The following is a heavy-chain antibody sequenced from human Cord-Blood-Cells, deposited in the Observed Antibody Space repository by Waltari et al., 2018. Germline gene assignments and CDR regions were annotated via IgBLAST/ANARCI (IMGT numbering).Heavy chain of an antibody. CDR1: GGPISSSSYH. J-gene: IGHJ4*02. CDR3: AIYDSSGYYFDY. D-gene: IGHD3-22*01. V-gene: IGHV4-39*01. CDR2: IYYSGST. Sequence: QLQLQESGPGLVKPSETLSPTCTVSGGPISSSSYHWGWIRQPPGKGLEWIGSIYYSGSTYYNPSLKSRVTISVDTSKNHFSLKLSSVTAADTAVYYCAIYDSSGYYFDYWGQGTLVTVSS.